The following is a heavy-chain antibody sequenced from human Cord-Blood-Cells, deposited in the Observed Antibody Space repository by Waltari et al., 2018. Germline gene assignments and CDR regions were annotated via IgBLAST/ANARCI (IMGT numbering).Heavy chain of an antibody. CDR3: ARPGIVGATRGAFDI. CDR1: GGSISSSRYY. CDR2: IYYSGST. Sequence: QLQLQESGRGLVEPSEPLSLTCTVSGGSISSSRYYWAWIRQPPGKGLEWIGSIYYSGSTYYNPSLKSRVTISVDTSKNQFSLKLSSVTAADTAVYCCARPGIVGATRGAFDIWGQGTMVTVSS. V-gene: IGHV4-39*01. J-gene: IGHJ3*02. D-gene: IGHD1-26*01.